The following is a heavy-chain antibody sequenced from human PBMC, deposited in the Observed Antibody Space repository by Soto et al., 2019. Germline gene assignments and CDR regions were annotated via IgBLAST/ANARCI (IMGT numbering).Heavy chain of an antibody. J-gene: IGHJ3*02. D-gene: IGHD3-22*01. CDR1: GYSFTSYW. Sequence: GESLKISCKGSGYSFTSYWISWVRQMPGKGLEWMGRIDPSDSYTNYSPSFQGHVTISADKSISTAYLQWSSLKASDTAMYYCARHTYYYDSSGYFWAFDIWGQGTMDTVSS. CDR2: IDPSDSYT. V-gene: IGHV5-10-1*01. CDR3: ARHTYYYDSSGYFWAFDI.